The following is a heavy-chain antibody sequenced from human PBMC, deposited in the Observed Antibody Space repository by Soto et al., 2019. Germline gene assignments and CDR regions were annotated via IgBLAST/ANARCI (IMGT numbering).Heavy chain of an antibody. CDR3: ARPDGGGLWYFDY. CDR1: GDSISSRRYY. D-gene: IGHD2-21*01. Sequence: SEPLSLTCTVSGDSISSRRYYWGWIRQPPGKGLEWIGSIYYSGSTYYNPSLKSRVTISVDTSKNQFSLKLSSVTATDTAVYYCARPDGGGLWYFDYWGQGTLVTVS. CDR2: IYYSGST. J-gene: IGHJ4*02. V-gene: IGHV4-39*01.